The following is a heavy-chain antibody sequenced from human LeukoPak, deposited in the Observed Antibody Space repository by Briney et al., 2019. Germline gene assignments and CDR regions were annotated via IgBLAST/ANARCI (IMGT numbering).Heavy chain of an antibody. CDR3: ARYKEGDGYKTDY. Sequence: GESLKISCKGSGYRFTSYWIGWVRQMPGKGLEWMGVIYPGDSDTRYSPSFQGQVTISADKSISTAYLQWSSLKASDTAMYYCARYKEGDGYKTDYWGQGTLVTVSS. CDR2: IYPGDSDT. CDR1: GYRFTSYW. V-gene: IGHV5-51*01. J-gene: IGHJ4*02. D-gene: IGHD5-24*01.